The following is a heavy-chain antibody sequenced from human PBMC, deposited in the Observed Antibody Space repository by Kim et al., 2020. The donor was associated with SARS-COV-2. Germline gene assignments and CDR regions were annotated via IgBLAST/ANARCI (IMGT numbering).Heavy chain of an antibody. D-gene: IGHD3-22*01. CDR3: VTDYDSSGYYTLSDY. Sequence: GGSLRLSCAASGFTFSSYAMHWVRQAPGKGLEWVAVISYDGSNKYYADSVKGRFTISRDNSKNTLYLQMNSLRAEDTAVYYCVTDYDSSGYYTLSDYWG. J-gene: IGHJ4*01. CDR2: ISYDGSNK. V-gene: IGHV3-30*04. CDR1: GFTFSSYA.